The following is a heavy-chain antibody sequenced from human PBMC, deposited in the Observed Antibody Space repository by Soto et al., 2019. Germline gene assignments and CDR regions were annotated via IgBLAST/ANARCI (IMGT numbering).Heavy chain of an antibody. CDR2: IYYSGST. J-gene: IGHJ5*02. CDR1: GGSISSSSYY. Sequence: SETLSLTCTVSGGSISSSSYYWGWIRQPPGKGLEWIGSIYYSGSTYYNPSLKSRVTISVDTSKNQFSLKLSSVTAADTAVYYCARHPTILGYSSGWSIGNWFDHWGQGTLVTVSS. V-gene: IGHV4-39*01. CDR3: ARHPTILGYSSGWSIGNWFDH. D-gene: IGHD6-19*01.